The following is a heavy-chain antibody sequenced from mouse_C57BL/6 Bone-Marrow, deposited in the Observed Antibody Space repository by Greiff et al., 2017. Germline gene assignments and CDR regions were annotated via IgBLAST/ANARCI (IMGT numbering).Heavy chain of an antibody. Sequence: QVQLQQSGPGLVQPSQSLSITCTVSGFSLTSYGVHWVRQSPGKGLEWLGVLWSGGSTDYNAAFISRLSISKDNTKSQVFFKMNSLQADDTAIYYGARSRSPLYGSRFYFDVWGTGTTVTVSS. D-gene: IGHD1-1*01. J-gene: IGHJ1*03. V-gene: IGHV2-2*01. CDR2: LWSGGST. CDR3: ARSRSPLYGSRFYFDV. CDR1: GFSLTSYG.